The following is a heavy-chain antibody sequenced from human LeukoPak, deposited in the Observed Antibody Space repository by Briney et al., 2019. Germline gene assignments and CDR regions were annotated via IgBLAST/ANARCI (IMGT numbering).Heavy chain of an antibody. CDR1: GFSINNYW. CDR3: ARQAGVT. CDR2: IKGDASEK. D-gene: IGHD6-19*01. V-gene: IGHV3-7*01. J-gene: IGHJ5*02. Sequence: PGGSLRLSCAVSGFSINNYWMTWYRQAPGKGLECVPHIKGDASEKHYVDSVKGRFTISRDNAENSLYLQMNSLRAEDTAVYYCARQAGVTWGQGTLVTVSS.